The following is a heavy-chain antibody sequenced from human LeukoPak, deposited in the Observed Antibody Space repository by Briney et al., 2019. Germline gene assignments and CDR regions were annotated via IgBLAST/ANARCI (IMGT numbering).Heavy chain of an antibody. V-gene: IGHV3-7*01. CDR3: ARLGARQMLEY. D-gene: IGHD4-17*01. CDR2: IKQDGGQI. Sequence: GGSLRLSCAASEFTFSSYWMSWVRQAPGKGLERVANIKQDGGQIYYLESVKGRFTVSRDNAKNSLYLQMNSLRAEDTAVYYCARLGARQMLEYWGQGTLVTVSS. J-gene: IGHJ4*02. CDR1: EFTFSSYW.